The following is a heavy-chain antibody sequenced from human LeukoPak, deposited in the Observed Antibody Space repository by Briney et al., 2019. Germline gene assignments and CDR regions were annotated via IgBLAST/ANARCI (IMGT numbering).Heavy chain of an antibody. V-gene: IGHV3-23*01. CDR1: GFTFSGYA. CDR2: ISGSGGST. J-gene: IGHJ4*02. CDR3: AKRTGSGWFPAYYFDY. D-gene: IGHD2-8*02. Sequence: GGSLRLSCAASGFTFSGYAMSWVRQAPGRGLEWVSGISGSGGSTNYADSVKGRLTISRDNSKNTLYLQMNSLRAEDTAVYYCAKRTGSGWFPAYYFDYWGQGTLVTVSS.